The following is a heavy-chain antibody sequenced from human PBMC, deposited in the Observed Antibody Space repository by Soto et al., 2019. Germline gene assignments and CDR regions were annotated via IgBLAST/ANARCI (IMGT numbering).Heavy chain of an antibody. CDR3: ANSYGDYVSY. CDR2: IYYSGST. J-gene: IGHJ4*02. D-gene: IGHD4-17*01. Sequence: QLQLQESGPGLVKPSETLSLTCTVSGGSISSSTYYWGWIRQPPGKGLEWIGSIYYSGSTYSNPSLQSRVTISVATSNNQFSLKLSSVTAADPAVYYCANSYGDYVSYWGQGTLVPVSS. V-gene: IGHV4-39*01. CDR1: GGSISSSTYY.